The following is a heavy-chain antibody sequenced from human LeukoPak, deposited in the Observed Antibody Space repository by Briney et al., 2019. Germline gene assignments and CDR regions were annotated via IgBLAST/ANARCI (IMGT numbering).Heavy chain of an antibody. V-gene: IGHV5-51*01. CDR3: ARRYSSSWHFDY. Sequence: GESLKISCKGSGYSFTSDWIGWVRQMPGKGLEWMGSIYPGDSDPRYSPSFQGQVTISADKSISTAYLQWSSLKASDSAMYYCARRYSSSWHFDYWGQGTLVTVTS. CDR1: GYSFTSDW. J-gene: IGHJ4*02. D-gene: IGHD6-13*01. CDR2: IYPGDSDP.